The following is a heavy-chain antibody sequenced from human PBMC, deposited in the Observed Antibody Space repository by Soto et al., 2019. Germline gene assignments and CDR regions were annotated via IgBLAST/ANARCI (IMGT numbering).Heavy chain of an antibody. V-gene: IGHV1-69*06. CDR2: IIPIFGTA. Sequence: SVKVSCKASGGTFSSYAISWVRQAPGQGLEWMGGIIPIFGTANYAQKFQGRVTITADKSTSTAYMELSSLRSEDTAVYYCARDGYGSGSYQSFDYYYYGMDVWGQGTTVTAP. J-gene: IGHJ6*02. CDR3: ARDGYGSGSYQSFDYYYYGMDV. CDR1: GGTFSSYA. D-gene: IGHD3-10*01.